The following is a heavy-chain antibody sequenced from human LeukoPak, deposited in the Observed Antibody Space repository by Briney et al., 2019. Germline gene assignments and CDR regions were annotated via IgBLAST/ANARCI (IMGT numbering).Heavy chain of an antibody. Sequence: ASVKVSCKTSGYTFTGYYVHYVRQAPGQGLEWMGRINPNSGDTNYAQHFQGRVTMTRDTSITTAYMDLSRLTSDDTAVYYCARGRDIVVVPAAWGPNYWGQGTLVTVSS. CDR2: INPNSGDT. J-gene: IGHJ4*02. D-gene: IGHD2-2*01. V-gene: IGHV1-2*06. CDR3: ARGRDIVVVPAAWGPNY. CDR1: GYTFTGYY.